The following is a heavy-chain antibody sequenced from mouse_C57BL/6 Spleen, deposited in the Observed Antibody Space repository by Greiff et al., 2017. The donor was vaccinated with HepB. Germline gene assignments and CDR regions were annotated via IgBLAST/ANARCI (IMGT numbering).Heavy chain of an antibody. Sequence: VKLQQPGAELVMPGASVKLSCKASGYTFTSYWMHWVKQRPGQGLEWIGEIDPSDSYTNYNQKFKGKSTLTVDKSSSTAYMQLSSLTSEDSAVYYCARRPYYGNGAWFAYWGQGTLVTVSA. CDR1: GYTFTSYW. J-gene: IGHJ3*01. CDR3: ARRPYYGNGAWFAY. D-gene: IGHD2-10*01. V-gene: IGHV1-69*01. CDR2: IDPSDSYT.